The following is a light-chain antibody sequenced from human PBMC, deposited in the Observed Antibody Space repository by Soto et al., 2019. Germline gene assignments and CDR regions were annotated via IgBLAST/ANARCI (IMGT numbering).Light chain of an antibody. CDR3: QQYGSSSYT. V-gene: IGKV3-20*01. Sequence: EIVLTQSPGTLSLSPGERATLSCRASQSVSSSYLARYQQKPGQTPGLLTFDAFNRATDIPDRFSGSGSGTDFTLTISRLEPEDFAVYYCQQYGSSSYTFGQGTKLEIK. CDR1: QSVSSSY. CDR2: DAF. J-gene: IGKJ2*01.